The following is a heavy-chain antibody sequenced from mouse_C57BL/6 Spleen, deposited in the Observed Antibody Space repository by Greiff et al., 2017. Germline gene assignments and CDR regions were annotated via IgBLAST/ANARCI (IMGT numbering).Heavy chain of an antibody. J-gene: IGHJ3*01. Sequence: ESGPGMVQPSQSLSLTCTVTGYSITSGYDWHWIRHFPGNKLEWMGYISYSGSTNYNPSLKSRISITHDTSKNHFFLKLNSVTTEDTATYYCARRDDGYYGGFAYWGQGTLVTVSA. V-gene: IGHV3-1*01. D-gene: IGHD2-3*01. CDR1: GYSITSGYD. CDR2: ISYSGST. CDR3: ARRDDGYYGGFAY.